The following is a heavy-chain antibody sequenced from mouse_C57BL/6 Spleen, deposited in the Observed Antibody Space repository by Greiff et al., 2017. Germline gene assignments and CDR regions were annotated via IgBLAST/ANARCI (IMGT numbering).Heavy chain of an antibody. Sequence: VQLQQSGAELARPGASVKLSCKASGYTFTSYGISWVKQRTGQGLEWIGEIYPRSGNTYYNEKFKGQATLTADKSSSTSYMELRSLTSEDSAVXFCARDYYGSSRGFAYWGQGTLVTVSA. J-gene: IGHJ3*01. CDR2: IYPRSGNT. CDR1: GYTFTSYG. CDR3: ARDYYGSSRGFAY. D-gene: IGHD1-1*01. V-gene: IGHV1-81*01.